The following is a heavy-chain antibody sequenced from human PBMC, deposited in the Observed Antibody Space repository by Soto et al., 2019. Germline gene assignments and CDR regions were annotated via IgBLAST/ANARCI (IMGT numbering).Heavy chain of an antibody. CDR3: ARTVVVVAASWFDP. V-gene: IGHV4-34*01. CDR1: GGSFSGYY. J-gene: IGHJ5*02. CDR2: INHSGST. D-gene: IGHD2-15*01. Sequence: ETLSLTCAVYGGSFSGYYWSWIRQPPGKGLEWIGEINHSGSTNYNPSLKSRVTISVDTSKNQFSLKLSSVTAADTAVYYCARTVVVVAASWFDPWGQGTLVTVSS.